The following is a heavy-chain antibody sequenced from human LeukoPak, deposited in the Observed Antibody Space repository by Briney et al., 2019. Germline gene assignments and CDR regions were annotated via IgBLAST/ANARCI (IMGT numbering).Heavy chain of an antibody. Sequence: GGSLRLSCAASGFAFSSYGMHWVRQAPGKGLERVAVISYDGSNKYYADSVKGRFTISRDNAKNSLFLQMNSLRAEDTAVYYCATLYCSGGSCSYYDYWGQGTLVTVSS. CDR2: ISYDGSNK. CDR3: ATLYCSGGSCSYYDY. J-gene: IGHJ4*02. CDR1: GFAFSSYG. D-gene: IGHD2-15*01. V-gene: IGHV3-30*03.